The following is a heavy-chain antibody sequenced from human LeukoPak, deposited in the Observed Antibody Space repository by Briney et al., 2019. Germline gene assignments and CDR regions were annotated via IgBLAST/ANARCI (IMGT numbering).Heavy chain of an antibody. Sequence: ASVKVSCKASGYTFTGYYIHWVRQAPGQGLECMGWINPNSGGTNYAQKLQGRVTMTRDTSISTAYMEPSRLRSDDTAVYYCARGGSGSYFSWLDPWGQGTLVTVSS. CDR2: INPNSGGT. D-gene: IGHD3-10*01. J-gene: IGHJ5*02. V-gene: IGHV1-2*02. CDR3: ARGGSGSYFSWLDP. CDR1: GYTFTGYY.